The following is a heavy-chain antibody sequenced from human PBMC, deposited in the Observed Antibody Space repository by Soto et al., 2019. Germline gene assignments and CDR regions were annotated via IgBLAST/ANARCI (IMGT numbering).Heavy chain of an antibody. CDR1: GFSLSTSGMC. Sequence: SGPTLVNLTQTLTLTCTFSGFSLSTSGMCVSWIRQPPGKALEWLALIDWDDDKYYSTSLKTRLTISKDTSKNQVVLTMTNMDPVDTATYYCARIERRTNWFDPWGQGTLVTVSS. CDR3: ARIERRTNWFDP. J-gene: IGHJ5*02. V-gene: IGHV2-70*01. CDR2: IDWDDDK.